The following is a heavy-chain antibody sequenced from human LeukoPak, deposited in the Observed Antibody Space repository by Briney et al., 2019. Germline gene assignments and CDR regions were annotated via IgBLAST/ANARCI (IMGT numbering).Heavy chain of an antibody. CDR1: GGTFSSYA. J-gene: IGHJ5*02. D-gene: IGHD1-26*01. V-gene: IGHV1-69*04. Sequence: SVKVSCKASGGTFSSYAISWVRQAPGQGLEWMGRIIPILGIANYAQKFQGRVTITADESTSTAYMELSSLRSEDTAVYYCARSPRDSSGSYYGPGWFDPWGQGTLVTVSS. CDR2: IIPILGIA. CDR3: ARSPRDSSGSYYGPGWFDP.